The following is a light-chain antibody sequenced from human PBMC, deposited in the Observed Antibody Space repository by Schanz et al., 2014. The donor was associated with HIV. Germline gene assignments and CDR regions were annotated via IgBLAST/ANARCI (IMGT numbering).Light chain of an antibody. CDR1: QNIRTY. V-gene: IGKV1-39*01. Sequence: DIQMTQSPSSLSTSVGDRVTITCRASQNIRTYLNWYQQKPGKAPKLLIYAASNLQSGVPSRFSGSGSGTDFTLTISSLQPEDFATYYCLQDYNYPYTFGQGTKLEIK. CDR2: AAS. CDR3: LQDYNYPYT. J-gene: IGKJ2*01.